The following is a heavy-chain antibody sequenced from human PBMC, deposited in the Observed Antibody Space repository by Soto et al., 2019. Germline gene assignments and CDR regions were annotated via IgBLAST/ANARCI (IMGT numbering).Heavy chain of an antibody. J-gene: IGHJ4*02. CDR3: AKGID. D-gene: IGHD2-15*01. CDR2: IADSRDRT. CDR1: GFTFRSYA. V-gene: IGHV3-23*01. Sequence: EVQLLESGGGLVQPGGSLRLSCAASGFTFRSYAMSWVRQAPGKGLEWVSVIADSRDRTYYADSVKGRFTISRDNSKNTLYLQMHNLRAEDTATYYCAKGIDWGKGTRVTVSS.